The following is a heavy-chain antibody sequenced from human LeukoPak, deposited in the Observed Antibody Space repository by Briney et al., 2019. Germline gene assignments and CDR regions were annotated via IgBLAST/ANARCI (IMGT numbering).Heavy chain of an antibody. CDR1: GFTFSSYS. Sequence: MTGGSLRLSCAASGFTFSSYSMNWVRQAPGKGLEWVSSISSSSSYIYYADSVKGRFTISRDNAKNSLYLQMNSLRAEDTAVYYCARDSRRFGYYYYMDVWGKGTTVTISS. J-gene: IGHJ6*03. CDR3: ARDSRRFGYYYYMDV. D-gene: IGHD3-3*01. CDR2: ISSSSSYI. V-gene: IGHV3-21*01.